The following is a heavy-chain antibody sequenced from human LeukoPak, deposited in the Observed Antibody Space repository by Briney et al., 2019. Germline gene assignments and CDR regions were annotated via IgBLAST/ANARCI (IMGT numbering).Heavy chain of an antibody. CDR1: GGSISSGDYY. D-gene: IGHD2-2*01. CDR2: IYYSGST. Sequence: PSETLSLTCTVSGGSISSGDYYWSWIRQPPGEGLEWIGYIYYSGSTYYNPSLKSRVTVSVDTSKNQFSLKLSSVTAADTAVYYCARQCSSTSCYGYYGMDVWGQGTTVTVSS. J-gene: IGHJ6*02. CDR3: ARQCSSTSCYGYYGMDV. V-gene: IGHV4-30-4*01.